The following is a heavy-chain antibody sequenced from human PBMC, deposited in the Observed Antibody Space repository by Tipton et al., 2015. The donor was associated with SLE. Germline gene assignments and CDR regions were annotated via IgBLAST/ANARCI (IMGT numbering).Heavy chain of an antibody. D-gene: IGHD6-19*01. V-gene: IGHV3-20*04. Sequence: SLRLSCAASGFTFSSYEMNWVRQAPGKGPEWVSGINWNGGSTGYADSVKGRFTISRDIAKNSLYLQMNSLRAEDTALYYCAKESVAGLFDYWGQGTLVTDSS. J-gene: IGHJ4*02. CDR3: AKESVAGLFDY. CDR1: GFTFSSYE. CDR2: INWNGGST.